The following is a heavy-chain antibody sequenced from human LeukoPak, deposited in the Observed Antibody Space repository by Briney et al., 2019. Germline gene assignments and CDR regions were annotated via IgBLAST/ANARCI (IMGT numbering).Heavy chain of an antibody. CDR1: GFTFSSYA. CDR3: AKDLAPYGDYYFDY. J-gene: IGHJ4*02. V-gene: IGHV3-23*01. CDR2: ISGGGGST. Sequence: GGSLRLSCAASGFTFSSYAMSWVRQAPGKGLEWVSAISGGGGSTYYADSVKGRFTISRDNSKNTLYLQMNSLRAEDTAVYYCAKDLAPYGDYYFDYWGQGTLVTVSS. D-gene: IGHD4-17*01.